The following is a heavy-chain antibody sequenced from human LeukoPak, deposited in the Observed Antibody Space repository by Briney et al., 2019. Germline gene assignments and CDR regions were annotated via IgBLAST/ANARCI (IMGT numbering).Heavy chain of an antibody. D-gene: IGHD3-3*01. J-gene: IGHJ5*02. Sequence: GGSLRLSCAASGFTFSSYAMHWVRQAPGKGLEWVAFISYDGSNKYYADSVKGRFTISRDNSKNTLYLQMNSLRAEDTAVYYCAKDRGHYDFWSGYYSNWFDPWGQGTLVTVSS. CDR1: GFTFSSYA. CDR3: AKDRGHYDFWSGYYSNWFDP. V-gene: IGHV3-30-3*01. CDR2: ISYDGSNK.